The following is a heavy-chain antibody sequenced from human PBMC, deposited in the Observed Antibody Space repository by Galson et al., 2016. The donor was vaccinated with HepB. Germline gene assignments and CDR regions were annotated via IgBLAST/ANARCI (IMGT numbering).Heavy chain of an antibody. CDR3: ARGPFSTIELFAHFDP. D-gene: IGHD4/OR15-4a*01. CDR2: MDRGGSA. Sequence: SETLFLTCAVYGASLSGYYWSWIRQPPGKGLEWIAMMDRGGSAKYNPSLQSRVTMSIDTSKNQFSLTLSSVTAADTAIYYCARGPFSTIELFAHFDPWGQGSPVTVSS. V-gene: IGHV4-34*01. CDR1: GASLSGYY. J-gene: IGHJ5*02.